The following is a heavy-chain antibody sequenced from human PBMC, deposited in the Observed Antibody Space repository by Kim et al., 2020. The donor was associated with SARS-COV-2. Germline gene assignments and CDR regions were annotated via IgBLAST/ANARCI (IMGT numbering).Heavy chain of an antibody. Sequence: GGSLRLSCAASGFTFSSYSMNWVRQAPGKGLEWVSYISSSSSTIYYADSVKGRFTISRDNAKNSLYLQMNSLRAEDTAVYYCASLDGYKDYWGQGTLVTVSS. D-gene: IGHD5-12*01. J-gene: IGHJ4*02. V-gene: IGHV3-48*01. CDR1: GFTFSSYS. CDR3: ASLDGYKDY. CDR2: ISSSSSTI.